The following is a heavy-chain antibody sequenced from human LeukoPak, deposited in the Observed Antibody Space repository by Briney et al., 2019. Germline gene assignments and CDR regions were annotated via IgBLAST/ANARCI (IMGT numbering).Heavy chain of an antibody. CDR3: AKGGGGSGSYYYYMDV. CDR1: GFTFEDHG. J-gene: IGHJ6*03. CDR2: ISWNSGSI. V-gene: IGHV3-9*01. D-gene: IGHD3-10*01. Sequence: GGSLRLSCAASGFTFEDHGMSWVRQAPGKGLEWVSGISWNSGSIGYADSVKGRFTISRDNAKNSLYLQMNSLRAEDTALYYCAKGGGGSGSYYYYMDVWGKGTTVTISS.